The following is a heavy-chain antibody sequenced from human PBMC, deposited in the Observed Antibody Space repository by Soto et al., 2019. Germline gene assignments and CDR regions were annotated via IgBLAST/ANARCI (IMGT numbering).Heavy chain of an antibody. CDR3: AKDQADSSGWYSQGKEEIDY. CDR1: GFTFSSYA. D-gene: IGHD6-19*01. J-gene: IGHJ4*02. V-gene: IGHV3-23*01. CDR2: ISGSGGST. Sequence: EVQLLESGGGLVQPGGSLRLSCAASGFTFSSYAMSWVRQAPGKGLEWVSAISGSGGSTYYADSVKGRFTISRDNFKNTLYLQMNSLRAEDTAVYYCAKDQADSSGWYSQGKEEIDYWGQGTLVTVSS.